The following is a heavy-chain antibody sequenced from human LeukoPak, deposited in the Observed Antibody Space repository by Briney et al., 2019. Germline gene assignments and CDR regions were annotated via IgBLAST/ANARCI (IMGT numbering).Heavy chain of an antibody. Sequence: SGPTLVKPTQTLTXTCTFSGFSLSTSGVGVGWIRQPPGKALEWLAFNYWNDDKRYSPSLKSRLTITKDTSKNQVVLTMTNMDPVDTATYYCAHSIYDSSGYYYFDYWGQGTLVTVSS. D-gene: IGHD3-22*01. J-gene: IGHJ4*02. V-gene: IGHV2-5*01. CDR1: GFSLSTSGVG. CDR3: AHSIYDSSGYYYFDY. CDR2: NYWNDDK.